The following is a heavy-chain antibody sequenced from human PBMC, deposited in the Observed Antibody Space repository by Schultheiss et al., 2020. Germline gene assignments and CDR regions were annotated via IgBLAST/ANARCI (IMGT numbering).Heavy chain of an antibody. CDR1: GGSISSSNW. CDR3: ARPRGTTVTTVDWYFDL. CDR2: IYHSGST. Sequence: SETLPLTCAVSGGSISSSNWWSWVRQPPGKGLEWIGEIYHSGSTYYNPSLKSRVTISVDTSKNQFSLKLSSVTAADTAVYYCARPRGTTVTTVDWYFDLWGRGTMVTVSS. D-gene: IGHD4-17*01. V-gene: IGHV4-4*02. J-gene: IGHJ2*01.